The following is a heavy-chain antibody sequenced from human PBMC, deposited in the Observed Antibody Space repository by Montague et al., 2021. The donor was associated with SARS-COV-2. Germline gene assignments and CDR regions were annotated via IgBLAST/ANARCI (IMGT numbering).Heavy chain of an antibody. CDR1: SGSFSGYS. J-gene: IGHJ6*03. CDR3: ARVGIVVVPAAIVTLSYYCYMDV. V-gene: IGHV4-34*09. CDR2: ISDRGHT. D-gene: IGHD2-2*02. Sequence: TLSLTCAVYSGSFSGYSWTWIRQHPGKGLEWLGEISDRGHTTYNPSLKSRVTISVDTSKNQFSLKLSSVTAADTAVYYCARVGIVVVPAAIVTLSYYCYMDVWGKGTTVTVSS.